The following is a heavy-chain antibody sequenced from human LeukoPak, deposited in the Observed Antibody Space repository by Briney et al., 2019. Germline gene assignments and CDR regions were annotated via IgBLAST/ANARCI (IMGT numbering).Heavy chain of an antibody. J-gene: IGHJ4*02. Sequence: ASVKVSCKASGYTFTSYYMHWVRQAPGQGLEWMGIINPSGGSTSYAQKFQGRVTITADESTSTAYMELSSLRSEDTAVYYCARGEVPAAIYPTDYWGQGTLVTVSS. V-gene: IGHV1-46*01. D-gene: IGHD2-2*02. CDR3: ARGEVPAAIYPTDY. CDR2: INPSGGST. CDR1: GYTFTSYY.